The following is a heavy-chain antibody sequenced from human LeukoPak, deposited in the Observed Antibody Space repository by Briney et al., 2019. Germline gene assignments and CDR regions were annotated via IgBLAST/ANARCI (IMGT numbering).Heavy chain of an antibody. CDR3: ARQGSSIRRPFDY. CDR1: GDSVSSSSFY. Sequence: PSEALSLTCTVSGDSVSSSSFYWGWIRQPPGKGLEWIASTYYSGSSYYNTSLKSRVTISVDTSKDQVSLKLSSVTAADTAVYYRARQGSSIRRPFDYWGQGTLVTVSS. D-gene: IGHD6-13*01. V-gene: IGHV4-39*01. CDR2: TYYSGSS. J-gene: IGHJ4*02.